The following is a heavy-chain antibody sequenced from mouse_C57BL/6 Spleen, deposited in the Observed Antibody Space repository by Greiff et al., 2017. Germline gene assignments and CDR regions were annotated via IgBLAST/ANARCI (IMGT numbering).Heavy chain of an antibody. CDR1: GYSFTDYN. Sequence: EVQLQQSGPELVKPGASVKISCKASGYSFTDYNMNWVKQSNGKSLEWIGVINPNYGTTSYNQKFKGKATLTVDQSSSTAYMQLNSLTSEDSAVYYCATAYYRNYTGAMDYWGQGTSVTVSS. J-gene: IGHJ4*01. D-gene: IGHD2-5*01. V-gene: IGHV1-39*01. CDR2: INPNYGTT. CDR3: ATAYYRNYTGAMDY.